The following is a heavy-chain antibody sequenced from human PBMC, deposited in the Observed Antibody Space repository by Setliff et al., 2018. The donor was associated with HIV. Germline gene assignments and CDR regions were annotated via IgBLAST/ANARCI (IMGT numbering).Heavy chain of an antibody. Sequence: SETLSLTCAVYGGSLSGYHWSWIRQSPEKGLEGIGEINHSGSTNFNPSLKSRVTMSVDTSKNQFSLKVSSVTAADKAVYYCARGGGYDRRGYYPFDYWCQGTSVTVSS. CDR3: ARGGGYDRRGYYPFDY. D-gene: IGHD3-22*01. V-gene: IGHV4-34*01. CDR1: GGSLSGYH. CDR2: INHSGST. J-gene: IGHJ4*02.